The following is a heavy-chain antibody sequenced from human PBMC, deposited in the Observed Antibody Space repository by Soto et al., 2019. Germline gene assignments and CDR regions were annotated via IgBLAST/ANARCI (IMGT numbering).Heavy chain of an antibody. D-gene: IGHD3-16*02. J-gene: IGHJ6*03. CDR1: GYTFTSYG. V-gene: IGHV1-18*01. Sequence: ASVKVSCKASGYTFTSYGISWVRQAPGQGLEWMGWISAYNGNTNYAQKLQGRVTMTTDTSTSTAYTELRSLRSDDTAVYYCAREYYDYIWGSYRPYYYYMDVWGKGTTVTVSS. CDR2: ISAYNGNT. CDR3: AREYYDYIWGSYRPYYYYMDV.